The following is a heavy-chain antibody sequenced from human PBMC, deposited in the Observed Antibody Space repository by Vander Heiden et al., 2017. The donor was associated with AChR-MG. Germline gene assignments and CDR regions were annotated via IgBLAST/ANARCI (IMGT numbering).Heavy chain of an antibody. V-gene: IGHV3-9*01. D-gene: IGHD4-17*01. Sequence: EVQLVESGGGLVQPGRSLRLSCAAPAFPFDDDAMRGGRQAPGKGLEWVSGISWNSGSIGYADSVKGRFTISRDNAKNSLYLQMNSLRAEDTALYYCAKATVTTGGAFDIWGQGTMVTVSS. CDR1: AFPFDDDA. J-gene: IGHJ3*02. CDR3: AKATVTTGGAFDI. CDR2: ISWNSGSI.